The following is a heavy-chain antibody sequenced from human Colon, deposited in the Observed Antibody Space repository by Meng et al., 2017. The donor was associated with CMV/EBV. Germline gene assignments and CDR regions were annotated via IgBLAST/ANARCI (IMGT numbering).Heavy chain of an antibody. D-gene: IGHD6-13*01. CDR3: ARDSAGSFDF. CDR2: ILIDGNER. V-gene: IGHV3-7*01. CDR1: GLTFGGSW. J-gene: IGHJ4*02. Sequence: GESLKISCAASGLTFGGSWLVWVRRSPGKGLGGVASILIDGNERYYVDSVRGRFTISRDNAVNSVYLEMNNLRLDDTAVYFCARDSAGSFDFWGQGTLVTVSS.